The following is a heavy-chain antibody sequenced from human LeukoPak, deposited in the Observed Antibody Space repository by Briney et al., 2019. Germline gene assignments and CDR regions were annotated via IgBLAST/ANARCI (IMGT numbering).Heavy chain of an antibody. CDR2: INHSGST. CDR3: ARGSSGYYFFRF. Sequence: PSETLSPTCAVYGGSFSGYYWSWIRQPPGKGLEWIGEINHSGSTNYNPSLKSRVTISVDTSKNQFSLKLSSVTAADTAVYYCARGSSGYYFFRFWGQGTLVTVSS. D-gene: IGHD3-22*01. J-gene: IGHJ4*02. V-gene: IGHV4-34*01. CDR1: GGSFSGYY.